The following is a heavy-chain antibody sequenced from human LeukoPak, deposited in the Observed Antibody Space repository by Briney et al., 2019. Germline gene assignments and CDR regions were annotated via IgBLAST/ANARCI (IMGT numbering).Heavy chain of an antibody. J-gene: IGHJ4*02. D-gene: IGHD3-10*01. CDR1: GFTFSNAW. CDR3: ATGGHYYGS. CDR2: TNRKTDGGTI. V-gene: IGHV3-15*01. Sequence: GGYLRLSCAASGFTFSNAWMSWVRQAPGKGLEWVGRTNRKTDGGTIDYAAPVKGRFIISRDDSKSTVDLQMSSLKTDDTAVYYCATGGHYYGSWGQGTLVTVSS.